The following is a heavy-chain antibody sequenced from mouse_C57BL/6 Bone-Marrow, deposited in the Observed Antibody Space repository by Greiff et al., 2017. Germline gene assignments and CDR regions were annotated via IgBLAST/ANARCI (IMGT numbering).Heavy chain of an antibody. CDR3: ARDDAWFAY. Sequence: EVQLVESEGGLVQPGRSMKLSCTASGFTFSDYYMAWVRQVPEKGLEWVANINYDGSSTYYLDSLKSRFIISRDNAKNILYLQMSSLKSEDTATYYCARDDAWFAYWGQGTLVTVSA. V-gene: IGHV5-16*01. CDR1: GFTFSDYY. CDR2: INYDGSST. J-gene: IGHJ3*01.